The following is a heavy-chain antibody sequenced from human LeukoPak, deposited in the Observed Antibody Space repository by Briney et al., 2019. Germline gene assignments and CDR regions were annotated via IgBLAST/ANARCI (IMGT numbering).Heavy chain of an antibody. D-gene: IGHD3-10*01. J-gene: IGHJ4*02. CDR1: GASISSYY. V-gene: IGHV4-4*09. CDR3: ARWYYYGSGTYSFDY. CDR2: THTSGST. Sequence: SETLSLTCTVSGASISSYYWSWIRQPPGEGLEWIGYTHTSGSTNYNPSLKSRLTISVDTSKNQFSLKLSSVTAADTAVYYCARWYYYGSGTYSFDYWGQGTLVTVSS.